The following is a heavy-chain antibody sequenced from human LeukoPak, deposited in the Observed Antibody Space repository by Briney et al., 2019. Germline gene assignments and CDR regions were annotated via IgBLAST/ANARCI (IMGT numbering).Heavy chain of an antibody. Sequence: TTSETLSLXCAVSGYSISSSNWWGWIRQPPGKGLVWIGYIYYSGSIYYNPSLKSRVTMSVDTSKNQFSLKLSSVTAVDTAVYYCAGGRYYFDYWGQGTLVTVSS. CDR2: IYYSGSI. D-gene: IGHD3-16*01. J-gene: IGHJ4*02. CDR3: AGGRYYFDY. V-gene: IGHV4-28*05. CDR1: GYSISSSNW.